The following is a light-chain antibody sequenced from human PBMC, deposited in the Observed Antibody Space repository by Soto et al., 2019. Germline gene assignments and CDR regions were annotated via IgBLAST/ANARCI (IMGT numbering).Light chain of an antibody. CDR1: ASDVGGYNY. CDR2: AVS. J-gene: IGLJ1*01. V-gene: IGLV2-14*01. CDR3: CSYTSRTTYV. Sequence: QSALTQPASVSGSPGQSITISCTGTASDVGGYNYVSWYQQHPGKAPKLMIHAVSNRPSGISSRFSGSKSGNTASLTISGLQSEDEVDYFCCSYTSRTTYVFGTGTKLTVL.